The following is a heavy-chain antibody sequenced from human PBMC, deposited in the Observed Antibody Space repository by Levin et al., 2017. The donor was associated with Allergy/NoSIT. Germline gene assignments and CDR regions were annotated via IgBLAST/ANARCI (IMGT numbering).Heavy chain of an antibody. CDR1: GGSISSYY. CDR3: ARDPSGSDDFDY. J-gene: IGHJ4*02. Sequence: SETLSLTCTVSGGSISSYYWSWIRQPAGKGLEWIGRINTSGSTNYNPSLKSRVTTSVDTSKNQFSLKLSSVAAADTAVYYCARDPSGSDDFDYWGQGTLVTVSS. CDR2: INTSGST. V-gene: IGHV4-4*07. D-gene: IGHD1-26*01.